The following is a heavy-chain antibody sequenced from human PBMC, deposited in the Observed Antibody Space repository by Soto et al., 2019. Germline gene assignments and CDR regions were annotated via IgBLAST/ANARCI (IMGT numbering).Heavy chain of an antibody. CDR2: IFYSGST. CDR1: GGSISSSSYY. Sequence: SETLSLTCAVSGGSISSSSYYWGWIRQPPGKGLEWIGSIFYSGSTYYNPSLKSRVTISVDTSKNQFSLKLSSVTSADTAVYYCARQGSSGLIDYWGQGTLVTVSS. J-gene: IGHJ4*02. D-gene: IGHD6-19*01. V-gene: IGHV4-39*01. CDR3: ARQGSSGLIDY.